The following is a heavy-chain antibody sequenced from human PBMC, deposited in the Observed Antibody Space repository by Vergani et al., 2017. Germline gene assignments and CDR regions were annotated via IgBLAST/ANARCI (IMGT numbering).Heavy chain of an antibody. Sequence: QVKLQESGPGLLKPSQTLSLTCTVSGESIRSGSHYWSWIRQPAGKGPEWIGHIHTGGSTDLNPSFKSRVSISVDPSKSQFSLKLNSVTVADTTVYYCARSRPYCTSGSCPAIWVEGALVAVSS. D-gene: IGHD2-15*01. V-gene: IGHV4-61*02. CDR3: ARSRPYCTSGSCPAI. CDR1: GESIRSGSHY. J-gene: IGHJ4*02. CDR2: IHTGGST.